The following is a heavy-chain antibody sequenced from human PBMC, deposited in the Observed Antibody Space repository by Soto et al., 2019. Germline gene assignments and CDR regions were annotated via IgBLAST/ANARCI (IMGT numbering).Heavy chain of an antibody. J-gene: IGHJ6*02. D-gene: IGHD6-13*01. CDR3: VQDWTGNSCPCMVV. V-gene: IGHV3-23*01. Sequence: EVQLLESGGGLVQPGGSLRLSCAASGFTFSSFAMTWVRQAPWVGLEWVSSISSSGETTYYSDSVKDRVTISRDVSKNIVYLQMTSLRAEDTAVYFCVQDWTGNSCPCMVVWGQGITVTVSS. CDR2: ISSSGETT. CDR1: GFTFSSFA.